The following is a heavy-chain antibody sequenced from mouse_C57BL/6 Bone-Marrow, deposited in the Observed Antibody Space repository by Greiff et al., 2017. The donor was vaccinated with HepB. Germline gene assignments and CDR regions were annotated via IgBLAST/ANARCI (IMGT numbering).Heavy chain of an antibody. Sequence: VQLQESGPGLVAPSQSLSITCTVSGFSLTSYGVSWVRQPPGQGLEWLGVIRGDGSTNYHSALIPRLSTSKDNSTSQVFLQLNSLQTDDTATYYCATKGPNWDPYYAMDYWGQGTSVTVSS. CDR3: ATKGPNWDPYYAMDY. V-gene: IGHV2-3*01. J-gene: IGHJ4*01. CDR1: GFSLTSYG. CDR2: IRGDGST. D-gene: IGHD4-1*01.